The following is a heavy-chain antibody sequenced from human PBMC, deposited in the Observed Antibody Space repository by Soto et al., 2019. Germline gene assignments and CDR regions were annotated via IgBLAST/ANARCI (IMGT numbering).Heavy chain of an antibody. D-gene: IGHD3-10*01. CDR3: ARHYYGSGSYSHYYYGMDV. CDR2: IYYSGST. J-gene: IGHJ6*02. V-gene: IGHV4-59*12. CDR1: GGSISSYY. Sequence: PSETLSLTCTVSGGSISSYYWSWIRQPPGKGLEWIGYIYYSGSTNYNPSLKSRVTISVGKSKNQFSLKLSSVTAADTAVYYCARHYYGSGSYSHYYYGMDVWGQGTTVTVSS.